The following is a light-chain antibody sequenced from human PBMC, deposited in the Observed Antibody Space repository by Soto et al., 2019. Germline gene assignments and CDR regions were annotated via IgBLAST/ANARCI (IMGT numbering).Light chain of an antibody. CDR1: QDISNY. V-gene: IGKV1-33*01. Sequence: DIQMTQSPSSLSASVGDRVTITCQASQDISNYLNWYQHKPGKAPKLLIYDASTLETGVPSRFSGNGSGTDFTFTISSLQPEDIATYYCQHYDNLLFTFGPGTKVDIK. CDR2: DAS. J-gene: IGKJ3*01. CDR3: QHYDNLLFT.